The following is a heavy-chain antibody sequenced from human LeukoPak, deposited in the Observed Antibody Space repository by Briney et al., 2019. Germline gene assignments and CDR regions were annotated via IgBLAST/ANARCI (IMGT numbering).Heavy chain of an antibody. D-gene: IGHD6-19*01. CDR1: GGCISSSSYY. V-gene: IGHV4-39*01. CDR2: IYYSGST. J-gene: IGHJ4*02. Sequence: SETLSLTCTVSGGCISSSSYYWGWIRQPPGKGLEWIGSIYYSGSTYYNPSLKSRVTISVDTSKNQFSLKLSSVTAADTAVYYCARHPGALNWGSSSSGYYWGQGTLVTVSS. CDR3: ARHPGALNWGSSSSGYY.